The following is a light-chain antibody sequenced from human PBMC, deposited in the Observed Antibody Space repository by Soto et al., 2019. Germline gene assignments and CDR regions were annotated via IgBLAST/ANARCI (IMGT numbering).Light chain of an antibody. CDR1: SSDVGSYNL. Sequence: QSALTQPASVSGSPGQSITISCTGTSSDVGSYNLVSWYQQHPGKDPKLMIYEGSKRHSGVANRFSGSKSGNTASLTISGLQDEDEADYYCCAYGGSSTFVFGGGTKLTVL. V-gene: IGLV2-23*03. CDR3: CAYGGSSTFV. CDR2: EGS. J-gene: IGLJ2*01.